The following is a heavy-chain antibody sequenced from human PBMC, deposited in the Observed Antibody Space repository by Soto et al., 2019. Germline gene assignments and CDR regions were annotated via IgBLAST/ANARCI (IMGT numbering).Heavy chain of an antibody. CDR1: GFTFSSYA. D-gene: IGHD5-12*01. CDR3: ARDRHVEMAYYYYGMDV. Sequence: QVQLVESGGGVVQPGRSLRLSCAASGFTFSSYAMHWVRQAPGKGLEWVAVISYDGSNKYYADSVKGRFTISRDNSKNTLYLQMNSLSAEDTAVYYCARDRHVEMAYYYYGMDVWGQGTTVTVSS. CDR2: ISYDGSNK. J-gene: IGHJ6*02. V-gene: IGHV3-30-3*01.